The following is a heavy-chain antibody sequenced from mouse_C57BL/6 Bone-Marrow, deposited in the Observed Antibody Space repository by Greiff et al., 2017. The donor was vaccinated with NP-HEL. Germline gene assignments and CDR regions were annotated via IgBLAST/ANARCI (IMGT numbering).Heavy chain of an antibody. CDR2: IWSGGST. D-gene: IGHD2-3*01. V-gene: IGHV2-2*01. Sequence: VKLVESGPGLVQPSQSLSITCTVSGFSLTSYGVHWVRQSPGKGLEWLGVIWSGGSTDYNAAFISRLSISKDNSKSQVFFKMNSLQADDTAIYYCARNGHDGYPYAMDYWGQGTSVTVSS. CDR3: ARNGHDGYPYAMDY. J-gene: IGHJ4*01. CDR1: GFSLTSYG.